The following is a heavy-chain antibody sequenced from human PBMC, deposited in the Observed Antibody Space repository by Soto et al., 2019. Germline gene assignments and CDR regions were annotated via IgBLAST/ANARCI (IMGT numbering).Heavy chain of an antibody. CDR2: ISYEGSKK. D-gene: IGHD1-26*01. J-gene: IGHJ6*02. CDR1: GFSFSSYG. Sequence: GGSLRLSCAASGFSFSSYGMHWVRQAPGKGLEWVAVISYEGSKKYYADSVKGRFTTSRDNSKNTLYLQMNSPRAEDTAVYYCAKINGGSSPVDLYYYYGMDVWGQGTTVTVSS. CDR3: AKINGGSSPVDLYYYYGMDV. V-gene: IGHV3-30*18.